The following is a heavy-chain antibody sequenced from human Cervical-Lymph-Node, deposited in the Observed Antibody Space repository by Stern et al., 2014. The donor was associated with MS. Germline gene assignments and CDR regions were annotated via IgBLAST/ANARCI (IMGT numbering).Heavy chain of an antibody. V-gene: IGHV5-51*01. D-gene: IGHD2-8*02. CDR1: GYTFSNSW. J-gene: IGHJ4*02. Sequence: QLVQSGAEVKKPGESLKISCKGSGYTFSNSWIGWVRQMPGRGLEWMGISYPGDSDTRYSPSFQGQITISSDKSISTAYLQWNSLKASDTAIFYCARGSAGAGAFFDYWGQGTLVTVSS. CDR2: SYPGDSDT. CDR3: ARGSAGAGAFFDY.